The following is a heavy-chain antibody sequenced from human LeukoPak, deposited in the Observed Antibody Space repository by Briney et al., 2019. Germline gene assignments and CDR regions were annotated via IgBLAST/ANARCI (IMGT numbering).Heavy chain of an antibody. CDR1: GGSINSDY. CDR2: VFHTGNT. CDR3: ARATVTYDFWSGYPSYFDS. D-gene: IGHD3-3*01. V-gene: IGHV4-59*01. J-gene: IGHJ4*02. Sequence: SETLSLTCIVSGGSINSDYWIWIRQPPGKGPEWIGNVFHTGNTNYSPSLRSRVTISLGTSKNQFSLSLRSVTAADTAVYYCARATVTYDFWSGYPSYFDSWGQGTLVTVSS.